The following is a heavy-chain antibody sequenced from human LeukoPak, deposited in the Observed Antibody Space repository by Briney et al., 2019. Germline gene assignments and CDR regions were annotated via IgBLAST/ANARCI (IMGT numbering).Heavy chain of an antibody. CDR2: ISSSGSTI. V-gene: IGHV3-11*01. D-gene: IGHD3-22*01. CDR1: GFTFSDYY. J-gene: IGHJ4*02. Sequence: GGSLRLSCAASGFTFSDYYMSWIRQAPGKGLEWVSYISSSGSTIYYADSVKGRFTISRDNAKNSLYLQMNSLRAEDTAVYYCAKDLLDYYDSSGYLHWGQGTLVTVSS. CDR3: AKDLLDYYDSSGYLH.